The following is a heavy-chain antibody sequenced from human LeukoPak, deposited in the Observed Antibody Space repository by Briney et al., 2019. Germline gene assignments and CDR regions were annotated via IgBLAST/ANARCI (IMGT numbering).Heavy chain of an antibody. CDR2: IYHSGST. CDR1: GYSISSGYY. J-gene: IGHJ2*01. Sequence: MSSETLSLTCTVSGYSISSGYYWGWIRQPPGKGLEWIGSIYHSGSTYYNPSLKSRVTISVDTSKNQFSLKLSSVTAADTAVYYCARVRRDCGGDCYWYFDLWGRGTLVTVSS. D-gene: IGHD2-21*02. V-gene: IGHV4-38-2*02. CDR3: ARVRRDCGGDCYWYFDL.